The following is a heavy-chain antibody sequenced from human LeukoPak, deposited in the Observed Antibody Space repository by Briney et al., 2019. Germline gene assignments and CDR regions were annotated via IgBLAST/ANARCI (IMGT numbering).Heavy chain of an antibody. CDR2: INHSGST. D-gene: IGHD3-9*01. V-gene: IGHV4-34*01. CDR1: GGSFSGYY. J-gene: IGHJ4*02. Sequence: PSETLSLTCAVYGGSFSGYYWSWIRQPPGKGLEWIGEINHSGSTNYNPSLKSRVTISVDTSKNQFSLKLSSVTAADTAVYYCAKIVRVLRFFETTWVDYWGKGTLVTVSS. CDR3: AKIVRVLRFFETTWVDY.